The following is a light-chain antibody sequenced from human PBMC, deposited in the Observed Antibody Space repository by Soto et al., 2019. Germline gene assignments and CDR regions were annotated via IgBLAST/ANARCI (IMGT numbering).Light chain of an antibody. J-gene: IGLJ2*01. CDR1: SSNIGNSP. Sequence: QSVLTQPTSASGTPGQRVTISCSGSSSNIGNSPVNWYQQLPGTAPKLLIYNNNQRPSGVPDRFSGSKSGTSASLAISGLQSEDEADYHCAAWDDSLNGVVFGGGTKLTVL. V-gene: IGLV1-44*01. CDR3: AAWDDSLNGVV. CDR2: NNN.